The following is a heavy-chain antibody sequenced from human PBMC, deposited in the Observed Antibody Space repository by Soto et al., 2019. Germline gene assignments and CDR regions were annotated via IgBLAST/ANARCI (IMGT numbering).Heavy chain of an antibody. CDR2: ITSGSDYI. V-gene: IGHV3-21*01. J-gene: IGHJ4*02. D-gene: IGHD3-9*01. CDR1: GFTFSSYT. Sequence: EVQLVESGGGLVNSGGSLRLSCAASGFTFSSYTMNWVRQAPGKGLEWVAFITSGSDYIYYADSVKGRFTISRDDANNSLFLQMSRLRAEDTAVYYCTREHVVTIFRRGQRGSFDNWSQGTLVTVSS. CDR3: TREHVVTIFRRGQRGSFDN.